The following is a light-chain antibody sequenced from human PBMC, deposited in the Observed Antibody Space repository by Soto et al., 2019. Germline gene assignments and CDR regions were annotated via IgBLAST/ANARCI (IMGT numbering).Light chain of an antibody. CDR1: QGIDNW. V-gene: IGKV1-12*01. Sequence: DIQMTQSPSYVSASVGDRVTITCRASQGIDNWLAWYQQKPGKAPKLLIYVASNLQSGVPSRFGGSGSGTECTLTISSLQPEDFETDYGQQAKSFPYTFGQGTKVEIK. CDR3: QQAKSFPYT. J-gene: IGKJ2*01. CDR2: VAS.